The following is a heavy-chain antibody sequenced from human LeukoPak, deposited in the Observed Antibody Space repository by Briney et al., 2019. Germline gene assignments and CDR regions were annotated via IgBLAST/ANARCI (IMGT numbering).Heavy chain of an antibody. J-gene: IGHJ6*03. Sequence: GASVKVSCKASGYTFTSYDINWVRQATGQGLEWMGWMNPNSGNTGYAQKFQGRVTMTTDTSTSTAYMELRSLRSDDTAVYYCARKHDYSDLDYYYYYMDVWGTGTTITVSS. V-gene: IGHV1-8*01. CDR2: MNPNSGNT. D-gene: IGHD4-11*01. CDR3: ARKHDYSDLDYYYYYMDV. CDR1: GYTFTSYD.